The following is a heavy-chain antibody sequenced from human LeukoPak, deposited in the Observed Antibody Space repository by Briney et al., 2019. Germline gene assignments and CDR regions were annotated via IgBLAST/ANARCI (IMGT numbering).Heavy chain of an antibody. CDR2: ISPDGRST. D-gene: IGHD1-26*01. CDR3: VRGASGGHYVIDY. J-gene: IGHJ4*02. CDR1: GFTYGNYL. Sequence: GGSLRLSCAASGFTYGNYLMHWVRQAPGKGLVWVSRISPDGRSTNYADFVKGRFTVSRDNAMNTVYLQMDSLRTEDTAVYYCVRGASGGHYVIDYWGQGTLVAVSS. V-gene: IGHV3-74*01.